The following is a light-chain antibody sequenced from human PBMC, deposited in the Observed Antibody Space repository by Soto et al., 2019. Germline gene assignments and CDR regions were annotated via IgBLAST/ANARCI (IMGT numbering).Light chain of an antibody. CDR3: MQALRMPLT. CDR2: LGS. Sequence: DLVMTQSPLSLPVTPGEPASISCRSSQSLLHSNGYNYLDWYLQKPGQSPQLVIYLGSNRVSGAVDRFRRSGSCKDFTLKIRRVEAEDVGVYYWMQALRMPLTFGQRTRLEIK. V-gene: IGKV2-28*01. J-gene: IGKJ5*01. CDR1: QSLLHSNGYNY.